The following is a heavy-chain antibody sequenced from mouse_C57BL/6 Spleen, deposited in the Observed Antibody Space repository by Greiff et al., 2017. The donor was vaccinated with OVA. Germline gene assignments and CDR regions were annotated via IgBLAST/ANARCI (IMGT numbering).Heavy chain of an antibody. CDR1: GYTFTSYW. CDR3: ASIYDGSWFAY. J-gene: IGHJ3*01. Sequence: QVQLQQPGAELVKPGASVKLSCKASGYTFTSYWMHWVKQRPGQGLEWIGMIHPNSGSTNYNEKFKGKATLTVDKSSSTAYMQLSSLTSEDAAVYYCASIYDGSWFAYWGQGTLVTVSA. V-gene: IGHV1-64*01. CDR2: IHPNSGST. D-gene: IGHD2-3*01.